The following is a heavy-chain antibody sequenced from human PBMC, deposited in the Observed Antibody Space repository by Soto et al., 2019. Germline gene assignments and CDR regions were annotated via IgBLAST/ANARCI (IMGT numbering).Heavy chain of an antibody. Sequence: QVQLVQSGAEVKKPGASVKVSCKASGYTFTSYGISWVRQAPGQGLEWMGWISAYNGNTNYAQKLQGRVTMTTDTSTSTAYMELRSLRSDDTAVYYCACSVTYYDFWSGYSMFDYWGQGTLVTVSS. V-gene: IGHV1-18*01. CDR3: ACSVTYYDFWSGYSMFDY. J-gene: IGHJ4*02. CDR2: ISAYNGNT. CDR1: GYTFTSYG. D-gene: IGHD3-3*01.